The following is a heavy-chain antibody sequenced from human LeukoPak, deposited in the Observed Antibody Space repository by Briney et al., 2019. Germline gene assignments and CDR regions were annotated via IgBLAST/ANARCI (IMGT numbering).Heavy chain of an antibody. CDR2: IRTSSSAI. CDR3: ARESGLYYGSGRDEVYFDY. V-gene: IGHV3-48*02. CDR1: GFTFSSYK. Sequence: PGGSLRLSCAASGFTFSSYKMNWVRQAPGKGLEWVSYIRTSSSAIYYADSVRGRFTISRDNAKNSLYLQMNSLRDEDTAVYYCARESGLYYGSGRDEVYFDYWGQGTLVTVSA. D-gene: IGHD3-10*01. J-gene: IGHJ4*02.